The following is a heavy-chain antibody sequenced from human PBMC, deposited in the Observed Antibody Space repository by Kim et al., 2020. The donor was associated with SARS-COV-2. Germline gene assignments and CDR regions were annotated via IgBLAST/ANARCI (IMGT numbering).Heavy chain of an antibody. Sequence: TGYAQKFQGRVTMTRNTSISTAYMELSSLRSEDTAVYYCARGRYGDYVYWGQGTLVTVSS. V-gene: IGHV1-8*01. J-gene: IGHJ4*02. CDR2: T. D-gene: IGHD4-17*01. CDR3: ARGRYGDYVY.